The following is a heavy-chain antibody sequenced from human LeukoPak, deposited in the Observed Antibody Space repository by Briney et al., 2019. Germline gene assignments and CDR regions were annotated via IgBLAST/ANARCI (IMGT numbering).Heavy chain of an antibody. D-gene: IGHD2-15*01. CDR3: AKVVVAATLLFDY. CDR1: GFTFSSYG. CDR2: IWYDGSNK. V-gene: IGHV3-33*06. J-gene: IGHJ4*02. Sequence: GGSLRLSCAASGFTFSSYGMHWVRQAPGKGLEWVAVIWYDGSNKYYADSVKGRFTISRDNSKNTLYLQMNSLRAEDTAVYYCAKVVVAATLLFDYWGQGTLVTVSS.